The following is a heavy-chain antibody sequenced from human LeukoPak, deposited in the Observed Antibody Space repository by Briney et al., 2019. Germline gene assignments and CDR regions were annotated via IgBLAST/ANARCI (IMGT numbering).Heavy chain of an antibody. CDR1: GFTFSSYS. CDR3: ARRFRPRIAVAGTEGGEFDY. J-gene: IGHJ4*02. CDR2: ISSSSSTI. V-gene: IGHV3-48*04. Sequence: PGGSLRLSCAASGFTFSSYSMNWVRQAPGKGLEWVSYISSSSSTIYYADSVKGRFTISRDNAKNSLYLQMNSLRAEDTAVYYCARRFRPRIAVAGTEGGEFDYWGQGTLVTVSS. D-gene: IGHD6-19*01.